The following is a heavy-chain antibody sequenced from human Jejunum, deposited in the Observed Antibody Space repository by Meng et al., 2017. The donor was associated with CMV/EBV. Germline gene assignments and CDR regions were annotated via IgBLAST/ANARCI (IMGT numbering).Heavy chain of an antibody. V-gene: IGHV1-8*01. CDR1: GYTFTSYD. J-gene: IGHJ4*02. CDR3: ATGVADFEY. D-gene: IGHD6-19*01. Sequence: QGHRVKSGAEVKKPGASVKVSCKASGYTFTSYDINWVRQGTGQGLEWMGWMNPNRGTTGYAQKFQGRVTMTRNISKSTAYMDLSSLRSEDTAVYYCATGVADFEYWGQGTLVTVSS. CDR2: MNPNRGTT.